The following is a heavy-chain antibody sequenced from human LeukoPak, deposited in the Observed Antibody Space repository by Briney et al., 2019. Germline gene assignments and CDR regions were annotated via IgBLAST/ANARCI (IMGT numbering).Heavy chain of an antibody. CDR1: GFTFSDYR. Sequence: GGSLRLSCAASGFTFSDYRMNWVRQAPGKGLEWISYISNDLSTIHYAASVKGRITISRDNARNSLYLQMDSLRAEDTAVYFCARARGGRTYSETGGYPVFDNWGQGTLVTVSS. CDR3: ARARGGRTYSETGGYPVFDN. CDR2: ISNDLSTI. D-gene: IGHD2-8*02. J-gene: IGHJ4*02. V-gene: IGHV3-48*04.